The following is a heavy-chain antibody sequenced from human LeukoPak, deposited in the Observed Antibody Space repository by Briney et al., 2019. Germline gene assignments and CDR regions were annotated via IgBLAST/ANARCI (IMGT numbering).Heavy chain of an antibody. D-gene: IGHD2-21*02. CDR3: ARLVVVTATPNYFDY. J-gene: IGHJ4*02. Sequence: PGGSLRLSCAASGFTFSSFDMSWVRQAPGKGLEWVSAISGSTGSTYYADSVKGRFTISRDNSKNTLYLQMNSLRAEDTAVYYCARLVVVTATPNYFDYWGQGTLVTVSS. CDR1: GFTFSSFD. V-gene: IGHV3-23*01. CDR2: ISGSTGST.